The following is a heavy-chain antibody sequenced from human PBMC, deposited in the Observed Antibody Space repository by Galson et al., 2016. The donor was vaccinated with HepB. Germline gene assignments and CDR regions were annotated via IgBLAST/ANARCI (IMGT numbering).Heavy chain of an antibody. Sequence: ETLSLTCAVYGGSYSSHYWGWIRQPPGKGLEWIGGISYSGNTNYNPSLKTRITMSVDTSRNQFSLRVTSVTAEDTAVYYCARAGWCSGGGCSYFGYWGQGNLITVSS. CDR2: ISYSGNT. CDR1: GGSYSSHY. J-gene: IGHJ4*02. CDR3: ARAGWCSGGGCSYFGY. V-gene: IGHV4-34*01. D-gene: IGHD2-15*01.